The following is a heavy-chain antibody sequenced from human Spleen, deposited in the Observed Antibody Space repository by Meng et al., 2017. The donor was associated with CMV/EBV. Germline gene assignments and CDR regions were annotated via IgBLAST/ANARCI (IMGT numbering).Heavy chain of an antibody. CDR1: GIPFGRYA. D-gene: IGHD6-19*01. CDR3: ARDSSGWYYFDY. V-gene: IGHV3-48*03. Sequence: GESLKISCAASGIPFGRYAMNWVRQAPGKGLEWVSYISTSGSTIYYADSVKGRFTISRDNAKNSLYLQMNSLRAEDTALYYCARDSSGWYYFDYWGQGTLVTVSS. CDR2: ISTSGSTI. J-gene: IGHJ4*02.